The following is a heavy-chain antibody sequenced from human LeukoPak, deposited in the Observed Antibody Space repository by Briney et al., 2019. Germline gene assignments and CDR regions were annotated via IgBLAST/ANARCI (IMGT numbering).Heavy chain of an antibody. CDR1: GFTFSSYS. D-gene: IGHD2-2*01. CDR3: ARDWDCSSATCYGALGY. CDR2: ISPSSSTI. Sequence: PGGSLRLSCAASGFTFSSYSMNWVRQAPGKGLEWVSYISPSSSTIYYADSVKGRFTISRDNAKNSLYLQMNSLRAEDTAVYYCARDWDCSSATCYGALGYWGQGTLVTVSS. J-gene: IGHJ4*01. V-gene: IGHV3-48*01.